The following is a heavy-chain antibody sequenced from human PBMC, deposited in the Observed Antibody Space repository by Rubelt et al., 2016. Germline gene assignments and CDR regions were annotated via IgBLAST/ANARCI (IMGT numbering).Heavy chain of an antibody. CDR3: ATADSTLDV. Sequence: QVQLVQSGAEVKKPGASVKVSCKISGSTLSETSIHWVRQAPGKGLEWMGIINPDGGSTTYAQRFEGRVTVTRDMSTTTVYMELTSLRYEDTAMYYCATADSTLDVWGQGTTVTVSS. V-gene: IGHV1-46*01. CDR2: INPDGGST. J-gene: IGHJ6*02. CDR1: GSTLSETS.